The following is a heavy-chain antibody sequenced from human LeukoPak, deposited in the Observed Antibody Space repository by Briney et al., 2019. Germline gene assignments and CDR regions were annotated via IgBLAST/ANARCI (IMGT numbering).Heavy chain of an antibody. D-gene: IGHD2-8*01. J-gene: IGHJ6*03. CDR1: GHTFTASY. CDR2: INPNSGDT. V-gene: IGHV1-2*02. Sequence: GASVKVSCKASGHTFTASYVHWVRQAPGQGLEWMGRINPNSGDTNYAQKFQGRVTMTRDTSINTTYMGLSRLRSDDTAEYYCARSAEHCTNGVCYTDYYMDVWGKGTTVTVSS. CDR3: ARSAEHCTNGVCYTDYYMDV.